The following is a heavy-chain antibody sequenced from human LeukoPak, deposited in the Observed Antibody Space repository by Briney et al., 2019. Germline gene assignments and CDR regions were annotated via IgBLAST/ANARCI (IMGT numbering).Heavy chain of an antibody. V-gene: IGHV4-39*07. D-gene: IGHD1-26*01. CDR3: ARYPIVGAMQGGNDDAFDI. Sequence: SETLSLTCTVSGGSISSSSYYWGWIRQPPGKGLEWIGSIYYSGSTNYNPSLKSRVTISVDTSKNQFSLKLSSVTAADTAVYYCARYPIVGAMQGGNDDAFDIWGQGTMVTVSS. J-gene: IGHJ3*02. CDR1: GGSISSSSYY. CDR2: IYYSGST.